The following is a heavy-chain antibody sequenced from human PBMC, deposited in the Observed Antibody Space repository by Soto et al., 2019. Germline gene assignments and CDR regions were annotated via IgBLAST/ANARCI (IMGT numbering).Heavy chain of an antibody. Sequence: SETLSLTCTVPGGSVSSGSYYWSWIRQPPGKGLEWIGYIYYSGSTNYNPSLKSRVTISVDTSKNQFSLKLSSVTAADTAVYYCARDAYCTNGVCDYFDYWGQGTLVTVSS. CDR2: IYYSGST. D-gene: IGHD2-8*01. V-gene: IGHV4-61*01. J-gene: IGHJ4*02. CDR1: GGSVSSGSYY. CDR3: ARDAYCTNGVCDYFDY.